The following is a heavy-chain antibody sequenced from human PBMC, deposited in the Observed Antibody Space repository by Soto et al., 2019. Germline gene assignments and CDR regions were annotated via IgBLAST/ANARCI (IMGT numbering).Heavy chain of an antibody. D-gene: IGHD3-9*01. CDR3: ARGPDILTAPDI. V-gene: IGHV3-21*04. Sequence: GGSLRLSWEASRFAFGSCTINWFRHAPGMGLEWVSSISANIAYIYYADSVKGRFTISRDNAKSSLSLQMSSLRAEDTAVYYCARGPDILTAPDIYAQGTMVTLS. CDR2: ISANIAYI. J-gene: IGHJ3*02. CDR1: RFAFGSCT.